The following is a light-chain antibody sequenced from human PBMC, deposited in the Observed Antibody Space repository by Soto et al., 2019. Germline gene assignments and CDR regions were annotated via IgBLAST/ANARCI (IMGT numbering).Light chain of an antibody. Sequence: EIVVTQSPATLYVSPGERATLSCRASQSVSSNLAWYQQKPGRAPRLLSYGASTRATGIPARFSGSGSGTEFTLTISSLQSEDFAVYYCQQYNNWPPITFGQGTRLEIK. J-gene: IGKJ5*01. CDR1: QSVSSN. V-gene: IGKV3-15*01. CDR2: GAS. CDR3: QQYNNWPPIT.